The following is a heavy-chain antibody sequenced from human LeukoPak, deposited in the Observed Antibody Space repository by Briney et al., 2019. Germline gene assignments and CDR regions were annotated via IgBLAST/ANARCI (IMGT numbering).Heavy chain of an antibody. CDR1: GFTFSSYG. CDR2: IWYDGSNK. J-gene: IGHJ6*02. CDR3: AREGYYNVYYYYGMDV. V-gene: IGHV3-33*01. Sequence: GGSLRLSCAASGFTFSSYGMHWVRQAPGKGLEWVAVIWYDGSNKYYADSVKGRFTISGDKSKNTLYLQMNSLRAEDTAVYYCAREGYYNVYYYYGMDVWGQGTTVTVSS. D-gene: IGHD3-9*01.